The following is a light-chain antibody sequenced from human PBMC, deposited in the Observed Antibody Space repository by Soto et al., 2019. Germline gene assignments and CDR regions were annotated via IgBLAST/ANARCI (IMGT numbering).Light chain of an antibody. CDR2: GAS. CDR3: QQYSNWWT. J-gene: IGKJ1*01. Sequence: EMVMTQSPATLSMSPGERATLSCRASQSVGSSLAWYQQKPGQAPRLLIFGASTRATGIPARFSGSGSGTEFTHTISSLEFGDSAVYYCQQYSNWWTFGQGTKVEIK. V-gene: IGKV3-15*01. CDR1: QSVGSS.